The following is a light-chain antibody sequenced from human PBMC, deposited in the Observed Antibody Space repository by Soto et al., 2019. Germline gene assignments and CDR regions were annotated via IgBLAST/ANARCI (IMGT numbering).Light chain of an antibody. CDR2: AAS. CDR1: QTISSW. J-gene: IGKJ1*01. CDR3: QQSYSSPPT. V-gene: IGKV1-39*01. Sequence: DIPMTQSHSTLSASVVPRVSIXCGASQTISSWLAWYQQKPGKAPKLLIFAASSLQSGVPSRFSGSRSGPDFTLTISSLQPEDFATYYCQQSYSSPPTFGQGTKVDIK.